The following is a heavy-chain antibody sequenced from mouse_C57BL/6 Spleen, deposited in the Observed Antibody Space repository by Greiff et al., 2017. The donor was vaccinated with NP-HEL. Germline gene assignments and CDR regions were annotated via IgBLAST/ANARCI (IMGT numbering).Heavy chain of an antibody. CDR2: INPSSGYT. J-gene: IGHJ2*01. CDR3: AREITTVVANDY. Sequence: VQLQQSGAELARPGASVKMSCKASGYTFTSYTMHWVKQRPGQGLEWIGYINPSSGYTKYNQKFKDKATLTADKSSSTAYMQLSSLTSEDSAVYYCAREITTVVANDYWGQGTTLTVSS. V-gene: IGHV1-4*01. D-gene: IGHD1-1*01. CDR1: GYTFTSYT.